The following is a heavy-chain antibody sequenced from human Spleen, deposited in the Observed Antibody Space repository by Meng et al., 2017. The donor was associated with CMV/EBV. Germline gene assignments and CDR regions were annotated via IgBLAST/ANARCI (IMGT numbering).Heavy chain of an antibody. Sequence: CKDSGYTFTSYWIGWVRQMPGKGPEWMGSIYAGDSDARYSPSFQGQVTISADKSISTAYLQWSSLKASDTAMYYCARQAASGYYDYWGQGTLVTVSS. CDR1: GYTFTSYW. D-gene: IGHD2-15*01. J-gene: IGHJ4*02. V-gene: IGHV5-51*01. CDR2: IYAGDSDA. CDR3: ARQAASGYYDY.